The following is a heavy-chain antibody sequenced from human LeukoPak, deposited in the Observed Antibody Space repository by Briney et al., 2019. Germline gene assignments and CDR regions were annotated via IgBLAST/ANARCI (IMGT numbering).Heavy chain of an antibody. CDR1: GYTFTSYD. CDR3: ARPNYDLLTGYYPRLDV. D-gene: IGHD3-9*01. Sequence: GASVKVSCKASGYTFTSYDINWVRQATGQGLEWMGWMNPNSGYTGYAQKFQGRVTMTRNTSISTAYMELSSLRSEDTAVYYCARPNYDLLTGYYPRLDVWGQGTTVTVSS. CDR2: MNPNSGYT. V-gene: IGHV1-8*01. J-gene: IGHJ6*02.